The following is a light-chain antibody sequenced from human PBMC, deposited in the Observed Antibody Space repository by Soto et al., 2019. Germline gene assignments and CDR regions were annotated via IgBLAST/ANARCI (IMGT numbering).Light chain of an antibody. V-gene: IGKV1-33*01. CDR2: DAS. J-gene: IGKJ4*01. Sequence: DIQMTQSPSSLSASVGDRVTITCQASQDISNYLNWYQQKPGKAPKLLIYDASNLETGVPSRFSGSGSGTDLTFTISSLQPEDIATYYCQQYDNLPFGGGPKVEIK. CDR3: QQYDNLP. CDR1: QDISNY.